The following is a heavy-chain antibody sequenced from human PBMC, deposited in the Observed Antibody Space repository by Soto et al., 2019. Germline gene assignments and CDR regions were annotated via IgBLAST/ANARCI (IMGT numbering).Heavy chain of an antibody. CDR1: GFTFSSYA. D-gene: IGHD6-19*01. Sequence: RLSCEASGFTFSSYAMSWVRQAPGKGLEWVSAISGSGGSTYYADSVKGRFTISRDNSKNTLYLQMNSLRAEDTAVYYCAKLASSGWYFDYWGQGTLVTVSS. CDR3: AKLASSGWYFDY. V-gene: IGHV3-23*01. J-gene: IGHJ4*02. CDR2: ISGSGGST.